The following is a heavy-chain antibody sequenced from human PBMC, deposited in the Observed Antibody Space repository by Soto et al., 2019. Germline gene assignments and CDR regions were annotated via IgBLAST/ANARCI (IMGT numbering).Heavy chain of an antibody. J-gene: IGHJ4*02. D-gene: IGHD6-19*01. CDR1: GFNFSSYV. CDR3: ARDGQWLPRDGLRSSYYFDY. Sequence: VQLVESGGGVVQPGRSLRLSCAASGFNFSSYVMHWVRQAPDKGLEWVAVIWYDGGNKYYADSVKGRFTISRDNSKNTLYLQMNSLRAEDTAVYYCARDGQWLPRDGLRSSYYFDYWGQGTLVTVSS. CDR2: IWYDGGNK. V-gene: IGHV3-33*01.